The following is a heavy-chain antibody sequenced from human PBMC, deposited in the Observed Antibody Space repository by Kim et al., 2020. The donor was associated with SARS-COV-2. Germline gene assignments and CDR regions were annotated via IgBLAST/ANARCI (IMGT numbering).Heavy chain of an antibody. V-gene: IGHV2-70*11. Sequence: SGPTLVNPTQTLTLTCTFSGFSLSTSGMCVNWIRQPPGKALEWLARIDWDDDKYYNTSLKTRLTISKDTSKNQVVLTMTNMDPVDTATYYCARIRGTGTTRSQYYHYYMDVWGKGTTVTVSS. CDR3: ARIRGTGTTRSQYYHYYMDV. J-gene: IGHJ6*03. CDR1: GFSLSTSGMC. CDR2: IDWDDDK. D-gene: IGHD1-7*01.